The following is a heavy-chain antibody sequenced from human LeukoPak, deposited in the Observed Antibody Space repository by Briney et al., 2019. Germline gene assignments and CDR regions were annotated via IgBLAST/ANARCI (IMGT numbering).Heavy chain of an antibody. CDR1: GYTFTGYY. D-gene: IGHD2-2*01. CDR3: ARANVVVPAAQEPDNWFDP. CDR2: INPNSAGT. V-gene: IGHV1-2*02. Sequence: ASVKVSCKASGYTFTGYYMHWVRQAPGQGLEWMGWINPNSAGTNYAQKFQGRVTMTRDTSISTAYLELSRLRSDDTAVYYCARANVVVPAAQEPDNWFDPWGQGTLVTVSS. J-gene: IGHJ5*02.